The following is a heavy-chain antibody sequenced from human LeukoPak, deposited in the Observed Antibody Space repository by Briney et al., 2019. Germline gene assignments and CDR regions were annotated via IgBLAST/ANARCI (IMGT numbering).Heavy chain of an antibody. V-gene: IGHV3-23*01. CDR2: ISGSGGST. D-gene: IGHD6-13*01. CDR1: GFTFTSYA. J-gene: IGHJ5*02. CDR3: AKDPYSSRSIA. Sequence: GGSLRLSCAASGFTFTSYAMSRGRQAPGKGLEWVSAISGSGGSTHYADSVKGRFTISRDNSKNTLYLQMNSQRAEDTAVYYCAKDPYSSRSIAWGQGSLVTVSS.